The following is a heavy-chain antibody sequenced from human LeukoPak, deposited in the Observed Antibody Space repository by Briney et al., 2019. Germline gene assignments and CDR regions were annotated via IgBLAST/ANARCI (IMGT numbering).Heavy chain of an antibody. D-gene: IGHD5-12*01. CDR3: ARNHGGIVATIKAFDY. V-gene: IGHV3-48*03. CDR1: GFTFSSYE. J-gene: IGHJ4*02. Sequence: QPGGSLRLSCAASGFTFSSYEMNWVRQAPGKGLEWVSYISSSGSTIYYADSVKGRFTISRDNAKNSLYLQMNSLGAEDTAVYYCARNHGGIVATIKAFDYWGQGTLVTVSS. CDR2: ISSSGSTI.